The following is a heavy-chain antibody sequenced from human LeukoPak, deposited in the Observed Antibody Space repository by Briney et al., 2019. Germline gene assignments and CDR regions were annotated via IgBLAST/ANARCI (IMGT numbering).Heavy chain of an antibody. Sequence: HSGGSLRLSCAASGFTFSSYWMNWARQAPGKGLEWVASINHNGNVNYYVDSVKGRFTISRDNAKNSLYPQMSNLRAEDTAVYFCARGGGLDVWGQGATVTVSS. CDR2: INHNGNVN. V-gene: IGHV3-7*03. J-gene: IGHJ6*02. CDR3: ARGGGLDV. CDR1: GFTFSSYW. D-gene: IGHD3-16*01.